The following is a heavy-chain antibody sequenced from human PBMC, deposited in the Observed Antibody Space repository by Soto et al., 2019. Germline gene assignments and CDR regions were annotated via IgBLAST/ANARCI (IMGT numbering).Heavy chain of an antibody. J-gene: IGHJ4*02. CDR2: IYYSGST. Sequence: SETLSLTCTVSGGSISSYYWSWIRQPPGKGLEWIGYIYYSGSTNYNPSLKSRVTISVDTSKNQFSLKLGSVTAADTAVYYCARDGGKVPAAMKYWGQGTLVTVSS. CDR3: ARDGGKVPAAMKY. CDR1: GGSISSYY. V-gene: IGHV4-59*01. D-gene: IGHD2-2*01.